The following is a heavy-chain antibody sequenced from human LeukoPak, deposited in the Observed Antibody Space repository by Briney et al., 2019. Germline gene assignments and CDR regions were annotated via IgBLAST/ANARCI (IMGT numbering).Heavy chain of an antibody. Sequence: GASLKISCKGSGYSFTSYWIGWVRQMPGKGLEGMEIIYPGDSDTRYNPSFQGQVTISADKSTSTAYLHWSSLKASDTAMYYCARHSGQYSSSSCPDYWGQRILVTVSS. CDR1: GYSFTSYW. CDR3: ARHSGQYSSSSCPDY. D-gene: IGHD6-6*01. J-gene: IGHJ4*02. CDR2: IYPGDSDT. V-gene: IGHV5-51*01.